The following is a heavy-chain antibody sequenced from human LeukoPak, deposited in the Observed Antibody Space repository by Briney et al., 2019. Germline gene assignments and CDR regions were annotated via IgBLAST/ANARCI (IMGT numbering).Heavy chain of an antibody. D-gene: IGHD3-10*01. CDR2: MNPNSGNT. CDR1: GYTFTSYD. J-gene: IGHJ6*02. Sequence: ASVKVSCKASGYTFTSYDINWVRQATGQGLEWMGWMNPNSGNTGYAQKSQGRVTMTRNTSISTAYMELSSLRSEDTAVYYCARQGSGSYWPLHYYYYYGMDVWGQGTTVTVSS. V-gene: IGHV1-8*01. CDR3: ARQGSGSYWPLHYYYYYGMDV.